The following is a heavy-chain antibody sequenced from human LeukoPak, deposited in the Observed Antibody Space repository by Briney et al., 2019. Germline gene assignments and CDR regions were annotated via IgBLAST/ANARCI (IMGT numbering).Heavy chain of an antibody. CDR3: AGSRDGYNLDY. CDR1: GGSIGSYY. J-gene: IGHJ4*02. Sequence: PSETLSLTCTVSGGSIGSYYWTWIRQPPGKGLEWIGYIYNSGSTNYNPSLKSRVTISVDTSKNQFSLKLSSVTAADTAVYYCAGSRDGYNLDYWGQGTLVTVSS. V-gene: IGHV4-59*01. D-gene: IGHD5-24*01. CDR2: IYNSGST.